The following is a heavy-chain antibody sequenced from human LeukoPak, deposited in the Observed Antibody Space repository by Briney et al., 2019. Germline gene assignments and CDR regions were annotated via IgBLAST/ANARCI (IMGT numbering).Heavy chain of an antibody. D-gene: IGHD6-13*01. V-gene: IGHV1-69*02. CDR2: IIPILGIA. Sequence: GASVKVSCKASGYTFTGYYMHWVRQAPGQGLEWMGRIIPILGIANYAQKFQGRVTITADKSTSTAYMELSSLRSEDTAVYYCAVGYSSSIPVDIWGQGTMVTVSS. CDR1: GYTFTGYY. CDR3: AVGYSSSIPVDI. J-gene: IGHJ3*02.